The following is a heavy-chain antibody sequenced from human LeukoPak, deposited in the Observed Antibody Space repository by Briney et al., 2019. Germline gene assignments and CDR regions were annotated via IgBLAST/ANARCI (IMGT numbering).Heavy chain of an antibody. J-gene: IGHJ5*02. D-gene: IGHD2-15*01. CDR1: GYTFTGYY. CDR3: ARDRCSGGSCYGWFDP. Sequence: GASVKVSCKASGYTFTGYYMHWVRQAPGQGLEWMGWINAGNGNTKYSQKFQGRVTITRDTSASTAYMELSSLRSEDTAVYYCARDRCSGGSCYGWFDPWGQGTLVTVSS. CDR2: INAGNGNT. V-gene: IGHV1-3*01.